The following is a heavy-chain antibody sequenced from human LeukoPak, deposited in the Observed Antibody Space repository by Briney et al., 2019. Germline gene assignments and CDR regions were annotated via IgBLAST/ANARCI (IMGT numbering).Heavy chain of an antibody. V-gene: IGHV4-4*07. CDR1: GGSISSYY. Sequence: SETLSLTCTVSGGSISSYYWSWIRQPAGKGLEWIGRIYTSGSTNYNPSLKSRVTMSADTSKNQFSLKLSSVTAADTAVYYCARYGCSGGSCYVDYWGQGTLVTVSS. CDR2: IYTSGST. D-gene: IGHD2-15*01. CDR3: ARYGCSGGSCYVDY. J-gene: IGHJ4*02.